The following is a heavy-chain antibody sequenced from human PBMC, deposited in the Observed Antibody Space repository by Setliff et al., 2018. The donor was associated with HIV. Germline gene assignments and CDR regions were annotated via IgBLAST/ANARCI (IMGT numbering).Heavy chain of an antibody. CDR3: ATADYIYGRNVFDY. D-gene: IGHD5-18*01. CDR2: IHTSGNT. J-gene: IGHJ4*02. Sequence: SETLSLTCTVSGGSISSGSYYWSWIRQPAGKGLEWIGRIHTSGNTNYNPSLKSRVTISVDTSKNQFSLKLSSVTAADTAVYYCATADYIYGRNVFDYWGQGSLVTVSS. CDR1: GGSISSGSYY. V-gene: IGHV4-61*02.